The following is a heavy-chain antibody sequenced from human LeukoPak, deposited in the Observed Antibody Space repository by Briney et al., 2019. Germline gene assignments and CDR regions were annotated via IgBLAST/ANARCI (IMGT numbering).Heavy chain of an antibody. J-gene: IGHJ4*02. V-gene: IGHV4-34*01. CDR2: ISHSGST. Sequence: PSETLSLTCAVYGVSFSGYYWNWIRQPPGKGLEWIGEISHSGSTNYNPSLKSRVTISVDTSKNQFSLKLSSVTAADTAVYYCARFYYGSGSSGDYWGQGTLATVSS. D-gene: IGHD3-10*01. CDR3: ARFYYGSGSSGDY. CDR1: GVSFSGYY.